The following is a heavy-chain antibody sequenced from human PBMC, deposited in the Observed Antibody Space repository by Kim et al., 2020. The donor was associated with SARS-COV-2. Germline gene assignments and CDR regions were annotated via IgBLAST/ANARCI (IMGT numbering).Heavy chain of an antibody. CDR1: GGSISSGGYY. D-gene: IGHD3-10*01. CDR2: IYYSGST. Sequence: SETLSLTCTVSGGSISSGGYYWSWIRQHPGKGLEWIGYIYYSGSTYYNPSLKSRVTISVDTSKNQFSLKLSSVTAADTAVYYCARVMVRGVIGFDYWGQGTLVTVSS. V-gene: IGHV4-31*03. J-gene: IGHJ4*02. CDR3: ARVMVRGVIGFDY.